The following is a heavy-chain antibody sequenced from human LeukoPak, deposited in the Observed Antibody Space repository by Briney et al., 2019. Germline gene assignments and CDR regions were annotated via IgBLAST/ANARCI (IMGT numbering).Heavy chain of an antibody. J-gene: IGHJ4*02. CDR3: ARDPTDDYGDYPPDY. D-gene: IGHD4-17*01. CDR2: INPNSGGT. V-gene: IGHV1-2*02. Sequence: ASVKVSCKASGYTFTGYYMHWVRQAPGQGLEWMGWINPNSGGTNYAQKLQGRVTMTTDTSTSTAYMELRSLRSDDTAVYYCARDPTDDYGDYPPDYWGQGTLVTVSS. CDR1: GYTFTGYY.